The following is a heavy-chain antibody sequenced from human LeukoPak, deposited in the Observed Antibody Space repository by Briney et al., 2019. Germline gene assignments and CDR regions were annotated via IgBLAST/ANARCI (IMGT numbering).Heavy chain of an antibody. J-gene: IGHJ4*02. CDR2: IYSGGST. CDR3: ARDVCGPCYGSGSYYSDY. D-gene: IGHD3-10*01. CDR1: GFTVSSNY. Sequence: PGGSLRLSCAASGFTVSSNYMSWVRQAPGKGLEWVSVIYSGGSTYYADSVKGRFTISRDNSKNTLYLQMNSLRAEDTAVYYCARDVCGPCYGSGSYYSDYWGQGTLVTVSS. V-gene: IGHV3-66*01.